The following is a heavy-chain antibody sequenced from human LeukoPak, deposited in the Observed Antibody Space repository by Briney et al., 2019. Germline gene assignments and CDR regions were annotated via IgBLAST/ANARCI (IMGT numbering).Heavy chain of an antibody. CDR3: ARGRYYDYVWGSDYYMDV. J-gene: IGHJ6*03. D-gene: IGHD3-16*01. V-gene: IGHV4-59*01. CDR1: GGPISSYL. CDR2: IYYSGST. Sequence: PSEALSLTCSVPGGPISSYLWRSLPQPPGKGLEWIGYIYYSGSTNYKPSLQSRDTISVDPSHNQLSVKQSSMSAADTAVYYCARGRYYDYVWGSDYYMDVWGKGNTVTVSS.